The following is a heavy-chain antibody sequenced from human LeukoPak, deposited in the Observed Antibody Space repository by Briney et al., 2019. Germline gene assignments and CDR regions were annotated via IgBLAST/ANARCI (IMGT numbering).Heavy chain of an antibody. CDR3: ARNDGYDFWSGYYTGDAFDI. Sequence: PSETLSLTCAVYGGSFSGYYWSWIRQPPGKGLEWIGEINHSGSTNYNPSLKSRVTISVDTSKNQFSLKLSSVTAADTAVYYCARNDGYDFWSGYYTGDAFDIWGQGTMVTVSS. CDR2: INHSGST. D-gene: IGHD3-3*01. V-gene: IGHV4-34*01. CDR1: GGSFSGYY. J-gene: IGHJ3*02.